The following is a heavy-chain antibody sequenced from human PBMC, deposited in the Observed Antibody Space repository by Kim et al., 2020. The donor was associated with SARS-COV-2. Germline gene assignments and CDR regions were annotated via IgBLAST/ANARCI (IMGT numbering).Heavy chain of an antibody. D-gene: IGHD3-10*01. CDR2: ISYDGSNK. J-gene: IGHJ4*01. Sequence: GGSLRLSCAASGFTFSSYGMHWVRQAPGKGLEWVAVISYDGSNKYYADSVKGRFTISRDNSKNTLYLQMNSLRAEDTAVYYCAKDGHYYGSGSYYPYFD. CDR1: GFTFSSYG. V-gene: IGHV3-30*18. CDR3: AKDGHYYGSGSYYPYFD.